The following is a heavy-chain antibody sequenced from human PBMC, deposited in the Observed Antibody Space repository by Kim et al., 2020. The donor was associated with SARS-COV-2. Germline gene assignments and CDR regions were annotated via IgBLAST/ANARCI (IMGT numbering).Heavy chain of an antibody. J-gene: IGHJ6*02. D-gene: IGHD2-2*01. Sequence: GGSLRLSCVASGFTFSNYDIHWVRQVTGKGLEWRSTIGTAGETYYPGSVRGRFTISREDAKNTLYLNMHRLRAGDTAVYYCARAYCTSPSWRYNYHYVMDVWGQGTTVTVSS. CDR1: GFTFSNYD. CDR3: ARAYCTSPSWRYNYHYVMDV. CDR2: IGTAGET. V-gene: IGHV3-13*01.